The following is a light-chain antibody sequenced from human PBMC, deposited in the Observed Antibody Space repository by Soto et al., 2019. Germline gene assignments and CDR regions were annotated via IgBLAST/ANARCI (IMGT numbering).Light chain of an antibody. V-gene: IGLV2-14*01. J-gene: IGLJ1*01. CDR3: SSYTGSSTLV. CDR1: SSGFGDYDY. CDR2: EVS. Sequence: QSVLTQPASVSGSPGQSITMSCTGTSSGFGDYDYVSWYLQHPGKVPKLMIYEVSNRPSGVSNRFSGSKSGNTASLTISGLQAEDEADYYCSSYTGSSTLVFGTGTKVTVL.